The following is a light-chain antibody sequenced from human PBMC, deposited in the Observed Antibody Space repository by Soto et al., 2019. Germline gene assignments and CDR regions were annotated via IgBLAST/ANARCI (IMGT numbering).Light chain of an antibody. V-gene: IGLV1-40*01. J-gene: IGLJ3*02. CDR2: GSY. CDR1: SSNIGAGYV. Sequence: QSVLTQPPSVSGAPGQRVTISCTGSSSNIGAGYVVHWYQQLPGTAPKLLIYGSYNRPSGVPDRFSGSKSGTSASLAITGLQAEDEADYYCQSYDSSLSGWVFGGGTKLTVL. CDR3: QSYDSSLSGWV.